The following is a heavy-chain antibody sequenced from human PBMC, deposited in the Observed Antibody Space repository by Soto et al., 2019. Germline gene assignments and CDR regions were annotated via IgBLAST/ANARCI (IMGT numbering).Heavy chain of an antibody. CDR3: ARTTDYYGSGSSLENYYGMDV. CDR1: GFTFSSYS. V-gene: IGHV3-21*01. CDR2: ISSSSSYI. D-gene: IGHD3-10*01. Sequence: GVSLRLSCAASGFTFSSYSMNWVRQAPGKGLEWVSSISSSSSYIYYADSVKGRFTISRDNAKNSLYLQMNSLRAEDTAVYYCARTTDYYGSGSSLENYYGMDVWGQGTTVTVSS. J-gene: IGHJ6*02.